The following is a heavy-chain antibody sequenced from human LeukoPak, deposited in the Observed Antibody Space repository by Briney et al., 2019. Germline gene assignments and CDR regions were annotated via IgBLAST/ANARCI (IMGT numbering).Heavy chain of an antibody. CDR2: IYPGDSDT. V-gene: IGHV5-51*01. CDR3: ARQTVTALDAFDI. CDR1: GYSFTSYW. D-gene: IGHD2-21*02. J-gene: IGHJ3*02. Sequence: GASLKISCQGSGYSFTSYWIGWVRQLPGKGLEWMGIIYPGDSDTRYSPSFQGQVTISADKSISTAYLQWSSLKASDTAMYYCARQTVTALDAFDIWGQGTMVTVSS.